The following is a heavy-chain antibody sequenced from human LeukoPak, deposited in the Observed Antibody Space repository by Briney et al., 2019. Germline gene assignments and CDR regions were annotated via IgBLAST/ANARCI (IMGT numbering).Heavy chain of an antibody. V-gene: IGHV3-7*01. CDR2: IDPDGSKK. CDR1: GFTFSSYW. Sequence: PGGSLRLSCAASGFTFSSYWMSWVRQAPGKGLEWVANIDPDGSKKQYVDSVKGRFTTSRDNAKNSLYLQMNSLRAEDTAIYYCARIFYFGDNNWRYFDYWGQGTLVTVSS. CDR3: ARIFYFGDNNWRYFDY. J-gene: IGHJ4*02. D-gene: IGHD1-20*01.